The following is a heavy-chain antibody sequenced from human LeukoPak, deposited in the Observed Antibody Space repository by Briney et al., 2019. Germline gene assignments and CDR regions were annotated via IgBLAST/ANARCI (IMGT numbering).Heavy chain of an antibody. CDR2: ISPYNGNT. CDR1: GYRFIDYG. Sequence: ASVKVSCKASGYRFIDYGISWVRQAPGQGPEWMGWISPYNGNTDYAQNLQGRLTLTTDTSTGTAFMQLRSLRSDDTGVFYCAREGIYYGSGTYAPPEYYGMDVWGQGTTVTVSS. D-gene: IGHD3-10*01. V-gene: IGHV1-18*01. J-gene: IGHJ6*02. CDR3: AREGIYYGSGTYAPPEYYGMDV.